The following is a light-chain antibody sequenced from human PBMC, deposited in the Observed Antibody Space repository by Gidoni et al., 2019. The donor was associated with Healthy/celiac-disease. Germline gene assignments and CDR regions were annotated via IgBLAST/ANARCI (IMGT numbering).Light chain of an antibody. J-gene: IGKJ1*01. CDR2: WAS. CDR1: QSVLYSSNNKNY. CDR3: QQYYSTPPWT. V-gene: IGKV4-1*01. Sequence: IVMTQSPASLAVSLGERATINCKSSQSVLYSSNNKNYLAWYLQKPGQPPKLLIYWASTREYGVPDRFSGSGSGTDFTLTISNLQAEDVAVYYCQQYYSTPPWTFGQGTKVEIK.